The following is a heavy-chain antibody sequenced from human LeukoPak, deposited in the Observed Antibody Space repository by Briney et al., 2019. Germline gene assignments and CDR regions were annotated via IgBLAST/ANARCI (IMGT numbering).Heavy chain of an antibody. CDR2: IYYSGST. CDR1: GGSISSHY. CDR3: AREQAGTYYDFWSGPENNWFDP. V-gene: IGHV4-59*11. Sequence: SETLSLTCTVSGGSISSHYWSWIRQPPGKGLEWIGYIYYSGSTNYNPSLKSRVTISVDTSKNQFSLKLSSVIAADTAVYYCAREQAGTYYDFWSGPENNWFDPWGQGTLVTVSS. J-gene: IGHJ5*02. D-gene: IGHD3-3*01.